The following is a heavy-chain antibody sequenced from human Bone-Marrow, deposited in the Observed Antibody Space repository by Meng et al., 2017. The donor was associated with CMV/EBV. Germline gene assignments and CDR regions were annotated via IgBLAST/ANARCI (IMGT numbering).Heavy chain of an antibody. CDR3: AKDRWAIRH. CDR1: GFTFRSYG. J-gene: IGHJ4*02. CDR2: ILYDESNK. D-gene: IGHD2-21*01. V-gene: IGHV3-30*02. Sequence: GESLKISCAASGFTFRSYGMHWVRQAPGKGLEWVAFILYDESNKYYGDPVKGRFTIFRDNAYNTLFLQADSLRAEDTAVYYCAKDRWAIRHWGQGTLVTVSS.